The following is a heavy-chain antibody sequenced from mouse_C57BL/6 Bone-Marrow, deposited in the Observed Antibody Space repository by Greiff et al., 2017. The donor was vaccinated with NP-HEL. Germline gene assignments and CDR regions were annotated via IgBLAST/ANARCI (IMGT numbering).Heavy chain of an antibody. V-gene: IGHV2-6*01. D-gene: IGHD1-1*02. CDR1: GFSLTSYG. Sequence: VQGVESGPGLVAPSQSLSITCTVSGFSLTSYGVDWVRQSPGKGLEWLGVIWGVGSTNYNSALKSRLSISKDNSKSQVFLKMNSLQTDDTAMYYWASGGGGSMGTWFAYWGQGTLVTVSA. CDR2: IWGVGST. CDR3: ASGGGGSMGTWFAY. J-gene: IGHJ3*01.